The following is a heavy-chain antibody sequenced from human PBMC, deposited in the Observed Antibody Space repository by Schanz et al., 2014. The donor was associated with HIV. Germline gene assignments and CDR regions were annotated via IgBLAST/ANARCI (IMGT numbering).Heavy chain of an antibody. D-gene: IGHD2-15*01. J-gene: IGHJ4*02. CDR3: ARDKGGGRDY. Sequence: EVRLVESGGGVVQPGRSLRLSCAASGFTFSSYGIHWVRQAPGKGLVWVSRISRDGKTANKADSVKGRFTVSRDNAKNRLYLQMNNLTAGDTAVYYCARDKGGGRDYWGQGTLVTVSS. CDR2: ISRDGKTA. CDR1: GFTFSSYG. V-gene: IGHV3-74*01.